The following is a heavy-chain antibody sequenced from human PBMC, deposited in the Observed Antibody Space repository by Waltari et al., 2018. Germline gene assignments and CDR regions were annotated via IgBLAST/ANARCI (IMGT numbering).Heavy chain of an antibody. CDR2: IYYSGST. V-gene: IGHV4-39*07. J-gene: IGHJ4*02. CDR3: ARDDSRYYYGSGGYSFDY. CDR1: GGSISSSRYY. D-gene: IGHD3-10*01. Sequence: QLQLQESGPGLVKPSETLSLTCTVSGGSISSSRYYWGWIRQPPGKGLEWIGSIYYSGSTYYNPSLKSRVTISVDTSKNQFSLKLSSVTAADTAVYYCARDDSRYYYGSGGYSFDYWGQGTLVAVSS.